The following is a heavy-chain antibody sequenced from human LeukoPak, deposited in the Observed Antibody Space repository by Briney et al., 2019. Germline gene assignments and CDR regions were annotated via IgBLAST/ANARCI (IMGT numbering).Heavy chain of an antibody. D-gene: IGHD2-2*01. CDR1: GYSISSGYY. CDR3: AISGYCSSTSCYVY. J-gene: IGHJ4*02. Sequence: PSETLSLTCSVSGYSISSGYYWGWVRQTPGMGLEWIGSIHHSGSTYYNPTLKSRVTISLNTSKTQISLTLTSVTAADTAVYYCAISGYCSSTSCYVYWGQGTLVTVSS. CDR2: IHHSGST. V-gene: IGHV4-38-2*01.